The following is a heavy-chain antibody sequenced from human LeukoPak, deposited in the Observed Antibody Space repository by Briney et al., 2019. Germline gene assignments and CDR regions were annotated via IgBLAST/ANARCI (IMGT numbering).Heavy chain of an antibody. D-gene: IGHD2-21*02. J-gene: IGHJ6*02. Sequence: PGGSLRLSCAASGFTISRYNMNWVRQAPGKGLEWLSYISRSGSSTYYADSVQGRFAISRDDAKNSLYLQMNTLRAEDTAVYYCARAPAEDGDSDLLYYYYYGMDVWGQGTTVTVSS. CDR3: ARAPAEDGDSDLLYYYYYGMDV. CDR1: GFTISRYN. CDR2: ISRSGSST. V-gene: IGHV3-48*01.